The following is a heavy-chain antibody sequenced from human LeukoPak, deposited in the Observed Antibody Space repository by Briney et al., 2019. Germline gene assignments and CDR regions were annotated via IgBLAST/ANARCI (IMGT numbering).Heavy chain of an antibody. J-gene: IGHJ3*02. Sequence: PGGSLRLSCAASGFTFSSYAMSWVRQAPGKGLEWVSYISSSGSDKYYPDSVKGRFTISRENAKNSLYLQMNSLRAEDTAVYYCARRTSGAFAIWGQGTKVTVSS. V-gene: IGHV3-21*05. CDR3: ARRTSGAFAI. CDR2: ISSSGSDK. CDR1: GFTFSSYA.